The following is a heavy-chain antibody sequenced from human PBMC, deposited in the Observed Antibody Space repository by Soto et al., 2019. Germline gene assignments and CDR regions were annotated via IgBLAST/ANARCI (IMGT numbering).Heavy chain of an antibody. CDR1: GLTFSRYA. Sequence: EEQLLESGGGLVQPGGSLSLSCAASGLTFSRYAMSWVRQAPGKGLEWVSIINPSGDTTYYGDSVKGRFTISRDNSKNTLSLQMNSLRAEDTAVYYCAKSLRPSALTTNYFDGRGQGTLVTVSS. V-gene: IGHV3-23*01. J-gene: IGHJ4*02. D-gene: IGHD4-17*01. CDR2: INPSGDTT. CDR3: AKSLRPSALTTNYFDG.